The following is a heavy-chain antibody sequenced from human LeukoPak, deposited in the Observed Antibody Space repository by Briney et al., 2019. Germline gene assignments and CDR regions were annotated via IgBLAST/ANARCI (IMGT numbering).Heavy chain of an antibody. V-gene: IGHV4-59*01. CDR3: ASWGVGGWPAFDY. D-gene: IGHD6-19*01. CDR1: GGSISSYY. J-gene: IGHJ4*02. Sequence: SETLSLTCTVSGGSISSYYWSRIRQPPGKGLEWIGYIYYSGSTNYNPSLKSRVTISVDTSKNQFSLKLSSVTAADTAVYYCASWGVGGWPAFDYWGQGTLVTVSS. CDR2: IYYSGST.